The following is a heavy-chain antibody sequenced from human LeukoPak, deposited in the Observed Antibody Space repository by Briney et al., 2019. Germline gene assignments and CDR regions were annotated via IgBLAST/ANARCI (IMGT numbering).Heavy chain of an antibody. D-gene: IGHD3-3*01. Sequence: SVKVSCKASGGTFSSYAISWVRQAPGQGLEWMGGIIPIFGTANYAQKFQGRVTITADESTSTAYVELSSLRSEDTAVYYCARGPGTIFGVVIIFDADYWGQGTLVTVSS. CDR3: ARGPGTIFGVVIIFDADY. CDR2: IIPIFGTA. J-gene: IGHJ4*02. CDR1: GGTFSSYA. V-gene: IGHV1-69*01.